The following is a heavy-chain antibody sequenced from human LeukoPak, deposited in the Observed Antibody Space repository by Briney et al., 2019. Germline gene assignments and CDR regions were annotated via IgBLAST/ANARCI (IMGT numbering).Heavy chain of an antibody. Sequence: TSETLSLTCTVSGGSISSSSYYWGWIRQPPGKGLEWIGSIYHSGSTYYNPSLKSRVTISVDTSKNQFSLKLSSVTAADTAVYYCARHSGYYDPWGQGTLVTVFS. D-gene: IGHD1-26*01. CDR3: ARHSGYYDP. CDR2: IYHSGST. J-gene: IGHJ5*02. V-gene: IGHV4-39*01. CDR1: GGSISSSSYY.